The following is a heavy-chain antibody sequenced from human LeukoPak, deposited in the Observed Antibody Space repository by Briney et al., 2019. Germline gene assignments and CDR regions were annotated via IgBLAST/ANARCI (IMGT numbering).Heavy chain of an antibody. CDR3: ATLWFGELWGFDY. CDR2: FDPEDGET. J-gene: IGHJ4*02. V-gene: IGHV1-24*01. Sequence: ASVKVSCKVSGYTLTELSMHWVRQAPGKGLEWMGGFDPEDGETIYAQKFQGRVTMTEATSTDTAYTELSSLRSEDTAVYYCATLWFGELWGFDYWGQGTLVTVSS. CDR1: GYTLTELS. D-gene: IGHD3-10*01.